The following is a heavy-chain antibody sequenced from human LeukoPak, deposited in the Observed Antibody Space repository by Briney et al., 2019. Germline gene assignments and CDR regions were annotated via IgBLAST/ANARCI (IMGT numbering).Heavy chain of an antibody. V-gene: IGHV4-39*01. D-gene: IGHD3-10*01. Sequence: PSETLSLTCTVSGGSISSSSYYWGWIRQPPGKGLEWIGSIYYSGSTYYNPSLKSRVTISVDTSKNQFSLELSSVTAADTAVYYCARHPGSGSYYRGWFDPWGQGTLVTVSS. CDR1: GGSISSSSYY. CDR2: IYYSGST. J-gene: IGHJ5*02. CDR3: ARHPGSGSYYRGWFDP.